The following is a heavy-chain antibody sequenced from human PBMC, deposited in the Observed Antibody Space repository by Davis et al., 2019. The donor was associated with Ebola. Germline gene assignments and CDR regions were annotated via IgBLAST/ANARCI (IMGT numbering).Heavy chain of an antibody. CDR3: ARGWLRAGMDV. J-gene: IGHJ6*04. V-gene: IGHV6-1*01. CDR1: GDSVSSAG. D-gene: IGHD5-18*01. CDR2: TYYKSKWYN. Sequence: HSQTLSLTCAISGDSVSSAGWNWIRQSPSRGLEWLGRTYYKSKWYNDYAVSVKSRITINPDTSKNQFSLHLNSVTPEDTALYYCARGWLRAGMDVWGEGTTVTVSS.